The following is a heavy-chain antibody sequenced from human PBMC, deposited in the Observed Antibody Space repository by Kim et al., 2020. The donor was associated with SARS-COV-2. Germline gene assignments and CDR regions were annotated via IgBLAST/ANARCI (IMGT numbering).Heavy chain of an antibody. Sequence: SETLSLTCAVYGGSFSGYYWSWIRQPPGKGLEWIGEINHSGSTNYNPSLKSRVTISVDTSKNQFSLKLSSVTAADTAVYYCASLRYSSSPSGYWGQGTLVTVSS. CDR2: INHSGST. D-gene: IGHD6-13*01. CDR3: ASLRYSSSPSGY. J-gene: IGHJ4*02. CDR1: GGSFSGYY. V-gene: IGHV4-34*01.